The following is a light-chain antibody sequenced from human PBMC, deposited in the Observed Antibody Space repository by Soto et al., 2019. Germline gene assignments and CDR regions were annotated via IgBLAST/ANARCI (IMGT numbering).Light chain of an antibody. V-gene: IGKV1-5*01. CDR3: QQYGFS. J-gene: IGKJ3*01. Sequence: DIHMTQSPSTLSASVGDRVTITCRASQSVSYWLAWYQQKPGKAPKLLIHDASSLESGVPSRFRGGGSCQGFPFNIRGLQPDDFATYYCQQYGFSFGPGTKVEMK. CDR2: DAS. CDR1: QSVSYW.